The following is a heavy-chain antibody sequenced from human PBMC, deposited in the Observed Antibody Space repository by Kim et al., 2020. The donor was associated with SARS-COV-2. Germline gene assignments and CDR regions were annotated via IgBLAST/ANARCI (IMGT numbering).Heavy chain of an antibody. CDR1: GGSFSGYY. D-gene: IGHD2-15*01. Sequence: SETLSLTCAVYGGSFSGYYWSWIRQPPGKGLEWIGEINHSGSTNYNPSLKSRVTISVDTSKNQFSLKLSSVTAADTAVYYCARGLVVAATQLLDAFDIWGRGTMVTVSS. CDR3: ARGLVVAATQLLDAFDI. J-gene: IGHJ3*02. V-gene: IGHV4-34*01. CDR2: INHSGST.